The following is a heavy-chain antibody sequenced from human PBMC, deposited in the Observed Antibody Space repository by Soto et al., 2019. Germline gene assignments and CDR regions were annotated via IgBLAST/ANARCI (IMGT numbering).Heavy chain of an antibody. CDR1: GYSFTSYW. J-gene: IGHJ4*02. CDR2: IYPGDSDT. CDR3: ARHPRWLQYYFDY. V-gene: IGHV5-51*01. Sequence: GESLKISCKGSGYSFTSYWISWVRQMPGKGLEWMGIIYPGDSDTRYSPSFQGQVTISADKSISTAYLQWSSLKASDTAMYYCARHPRWLQYYFDYWGQGTLVTVSS. D-gene: IGHD5-12*01.